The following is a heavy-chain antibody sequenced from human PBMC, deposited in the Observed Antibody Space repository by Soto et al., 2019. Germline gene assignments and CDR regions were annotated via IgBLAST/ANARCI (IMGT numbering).Heavy chain of an antibody. CDR2: ISSSGSTI. CDR1: GFTLSSYE. J-gene: IGHJ6*02. V-gene: IGHV3-48*03. Sequence: GGSLRLSXAASGFTLSSYEMNWVRQAPGKGLEWVSYISSSGSTIYYADSVKGRFTISRDNAKNSLYLQMNSLRAEDTAVYYCAIVPRILDVWGQGTTVTVSS. CDR3: AIVPRILDV. D-gene: IGHD2-2*01.